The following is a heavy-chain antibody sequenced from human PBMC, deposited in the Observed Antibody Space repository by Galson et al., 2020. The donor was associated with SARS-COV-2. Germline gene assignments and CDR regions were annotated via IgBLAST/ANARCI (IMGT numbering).Heavy chain of an antibody. V-gene: IGHV3-21*01. CDR1: GFTFSSYS. CDR3: ARDFSGQLRLVADYGMDV. Sequence: GESLKISCAASGFTFSSYSMNWVRQAPGKGLEWVSSISSSSSYIYYADSVKGRFTISRDNAKNSLYLQMNSLRAEDTAVYYCARDFSGQLRLVADYGMDVWGQGTTVTVSS. D-gene: IGHD2-15*01. J-gene: IGHJ6*02. CDR2: ISSSSSYI.